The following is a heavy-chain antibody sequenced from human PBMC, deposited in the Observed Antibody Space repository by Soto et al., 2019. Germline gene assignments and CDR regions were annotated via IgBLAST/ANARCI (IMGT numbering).Heavy chain of an antibody. V-gene: IGHV1-2*02. CDR1: EHTSTIYY. CDR3: ATRDYDILTGYLHI. J-gene: IGHJ1*01. Sequence: QAHLVQSGAEVRKPGASVKVSCQALEHTSTIYYIHWVRQARGQGLEWMGWINADSGDTTYAEDCLGRVTLTRDTSTSTFHTELSRLRLDDTAMYFCATRDYDILTGYLHIWGQGTLITVSS. D-gene: IGHD3-9*01. CDR2: INADSGDT.